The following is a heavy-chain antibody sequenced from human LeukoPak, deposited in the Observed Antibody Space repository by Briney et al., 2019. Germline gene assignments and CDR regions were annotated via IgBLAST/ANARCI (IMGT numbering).Heavy chain of an antibody. D-gene: IGHD2-15*01. CDR1: GYTLTELS. V-gene: IGHV1-24*01. Sequence: ASVKVSCKVSGYTLTELSIHWVRQAPGKGLEWMGGFDPGDGETIHAQKFQGRVTMTEDTSTDTAYTELSSLRSKDTAVYYCATVPLATVAYCSGGSCYSEEVLGWFDPWGQGTLVTVSS. CDR2: FDPGDGET. J-gene: IGHJ5*02. CDR3: ATVPLATVAYCSGGSCYSEEVLGWFDP.